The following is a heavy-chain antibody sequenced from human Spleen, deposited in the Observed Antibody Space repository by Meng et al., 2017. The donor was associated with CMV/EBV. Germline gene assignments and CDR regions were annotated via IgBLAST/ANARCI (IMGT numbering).Heavy chain of an antibody. CDR1: GFTFSSYA. V-gene: IGHV3-33*06. J-gene: IGHJ4*02. Sequence: ATSGFTFSSYATHWVRQAPGKGLEWVAMIWYDGSDKYYADSVKGRFTISRDNSKNTVFLQMDSLRAEDTAIYYCAKGHSSSYYMLDYWGQGTLVTVSS. CDR2: IWYDGSDK. D-gene: IGHD6-13*01. CDR3: AKGHSSSYYMLDY.